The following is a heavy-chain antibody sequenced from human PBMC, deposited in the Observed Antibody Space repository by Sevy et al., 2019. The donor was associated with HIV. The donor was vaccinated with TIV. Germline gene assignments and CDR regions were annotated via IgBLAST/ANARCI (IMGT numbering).Heavy chain of an antibody. Sequence: SETLSLTCTVSGDSISGYYWSWIRQPPGKGLEWIWFFFYSGSTNYNPSLKSRVTISVDTTRNQVSLKVRSVTVADTAVYYCARGIAAPRGMDVWGQGTTVTVSS. D-gene: IGHD6-13*01. CDR2: FFYSGST. CDR1: GDSISGYY. V-gene: IGHV4-59*01. J-gene: IGHJ6*02. CDR3: ARGIAAPRGMDV.